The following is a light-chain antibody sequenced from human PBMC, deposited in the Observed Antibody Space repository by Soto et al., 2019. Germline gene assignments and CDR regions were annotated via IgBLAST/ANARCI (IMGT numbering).Light chain of an antibody. J-gene: IGLJ1*01. CDR1: SSDVGGYNY. V-gene: IGLV2-14*03. CDR3: SSYTSSGTYL. Sequence: QSVLTQSASVSGSPGQSITISCAGTSSDVGGYNYVSWYQQHPGKAPKLMIYDVINRPSGVSDRFSGSKSGNSASLTISGLQAQDEADYYGSSYTSSGTYLFGTGTKVTVL. CDR2: DVI.